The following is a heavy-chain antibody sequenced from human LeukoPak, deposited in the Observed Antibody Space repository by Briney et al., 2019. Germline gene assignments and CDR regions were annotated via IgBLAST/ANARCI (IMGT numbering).Heavy chain of an antibody. D-gene: IGHD1-26*01. V-gene: IGHV4-30-2*01. Sequence: RPSETLSLTCAVSGGSISSTGYSWSWIRQPPGKGLEWIGYIYHSGGTYYNPSLRSRVTISIDRSKNQFSLKLSSVTAADTAVYYCARGPLGAPAGNWFDPWGQGTLVTVSS. CDR3: ARGPLGAPAGNWFDP. CDR2: IYHSGGT. J-gene: IGHJ5*02. CDR1: GGSISSTGYS.